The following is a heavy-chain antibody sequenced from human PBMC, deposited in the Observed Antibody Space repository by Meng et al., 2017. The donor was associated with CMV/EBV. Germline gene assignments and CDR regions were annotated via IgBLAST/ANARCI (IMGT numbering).Heavy chain of an antibody. CDR3: ARDPEQLGGGYGMDV. V-gene: IGHV1-18*01. D-gene: IGHD6-6*01. J-gene: IGHJ6*02. Sequence: ASVKVSCKASGYTFTSYGLSGVRQAPGQGLDWMGWISAYNGNTNYAQKHQGRLTMTTDTSTSTAYMELRSLRSDDPAVYYCARDPEQLGGGYGMDVWGQGTTVTVSS. CDR1: GYTFTSYG. CDR2: ISAYNGNT.